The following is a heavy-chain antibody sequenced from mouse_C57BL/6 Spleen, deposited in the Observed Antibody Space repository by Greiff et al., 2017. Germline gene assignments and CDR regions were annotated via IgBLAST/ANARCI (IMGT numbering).Heavy chain of an antibody. D-gene: IGHD1-2*01. CDR1: GYTFTDYY. CDR2: INPNNGGT. V-gene: IGHV1-26*01. CDR3: ARSGYNYAMDY. Sequence: EVQLQQSGPELVKPGASVKISCKASGYTFTDYYMNWVKQSHGKSLEWIGDINPNNGGTSYTQKFKGKATLTVDKSSSTAYMELRSLTSEDSAVYYCARSGYNYAMDYWGQGTSVTVSS. J-gene: IGHJ4*01.